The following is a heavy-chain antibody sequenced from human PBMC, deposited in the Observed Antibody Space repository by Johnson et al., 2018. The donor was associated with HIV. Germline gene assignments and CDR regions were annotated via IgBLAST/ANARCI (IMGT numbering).Heavy chain of an antibody. CDR3: AKDDSPSGALDI. V-gene: IGHV3-30*18. J-gene: IGHJ3*02. Sequence: QVQLVESGGGVVQPGRSLRLSCSASGFSFNDYAMHWVRQAPGKGLEWVAVISFDGGTQYSADSVKGRFSISRDNSENTVYLQMNSLRVEDTAVYYCAKDDSPSGALDIWGQGTMVIVSS. CDR2: ISFDGGTQ. CDR1: GFSFNDYA. D-gene: IGHD3-10*01.